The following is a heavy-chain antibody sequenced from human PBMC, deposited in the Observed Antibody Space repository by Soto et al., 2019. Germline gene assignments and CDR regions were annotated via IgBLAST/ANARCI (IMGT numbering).Heavy chain of an antibody. J-gene: IGHJ5*02. CDR2: ISAYNGNT. V-gene: IGHV1-18*01. CDR1: GYIFLSYG. D-gene: IGHD1-20*01. CDR3: ARDEQILRYWDP. Sequence: ASVKVSCKASGYIFLSYGMSWVRQAPGQGLEWMGWISAYNGNTKYVEKFQGRVIMTTDTSTSTAYMELRSLRSDDTAVYYCARDEQILRYWDPWGQGTLVTVSS.